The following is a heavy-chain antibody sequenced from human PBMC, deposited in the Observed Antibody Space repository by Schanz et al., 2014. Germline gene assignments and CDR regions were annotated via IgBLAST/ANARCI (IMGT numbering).Heavy chain of an antibody. J-gene: IGHJ2*01. Sequence: QVQLQESGPGLVKPSGTLSLTCIVSGGSISSGTYYWSWIRQPAGKALEWVGRVFPNGITNYNPSLKSRFPISLDTSKNQFSLTLTSLTAADTAVYYCARDTTWRLDLWGRGTLVTVSS. CDR3: ARDTTWRLDL. V-gene: IGHV4-61*02. CDR2: VFPNGIT. CDR1: GGSISSGTYY. D-gene: IGHD1-1*01.